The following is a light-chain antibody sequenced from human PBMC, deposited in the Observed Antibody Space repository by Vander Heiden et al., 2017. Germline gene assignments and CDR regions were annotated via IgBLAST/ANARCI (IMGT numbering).Light chain of an antibody. CDR3: QQSYSTPYT. CDR2: AAS. V-gene: IGKV1-39*01. J-gene: IGKJ2*01. Sequence: DIQMTQSPSSLSASVGDRVTITCRASQSISSYLNWYQQKPGKAPKLLIYAASRLQSGVPSRFSGSGSGTDFTLTISRLQPEDFATYYCQQSYSTPYTFGPGTKLEIK. CDR1: QSISSY.